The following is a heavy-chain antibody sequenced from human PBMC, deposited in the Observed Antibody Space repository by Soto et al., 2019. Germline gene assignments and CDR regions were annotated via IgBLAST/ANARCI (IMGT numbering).Heavy chain of an antibody. D-gene: IGHD5-12*01. CDR1: GFTFSSHA. V-gene: IGHV3-64D*06. Sequence: DVHLVESGGGLVQPGGSLRLSCSASGFTFSSHAMHWVRQAPGKGLEYVSAISSNGDSTYYADSVKGRFTMSRDNSKNTLYLQMSSLRAEDTAVYYCVKAHSGYDLWDYWGQGTLVTVSS. J-gene: IGHJ4*02. CDR3: VKAHSGYDLWDY. CDR2: ISSNGDST.